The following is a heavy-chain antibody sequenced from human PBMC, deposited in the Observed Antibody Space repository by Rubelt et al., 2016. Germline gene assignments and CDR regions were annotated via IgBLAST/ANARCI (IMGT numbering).Heavy chain of an antibody. J-gene: IGHJ4*02. D-gene: IGHD5-12*01. V-gene: IGHV4-59*01. CDR1: GGSISSYY. CDR3: ARYGGYSGYYYFDY. CDR2: IYYSGST. Sequence: QVQLQESGPGLVKPSETLSLTCTVSGGSISSYYWSWIRQPPGKGLEWIGYIYYSGSTNYNPSLKSRVTISVATSRNQFSLNLSSVTAADTAVYYCARYGGYSGYYYFDYWGQGTLVTVSS.